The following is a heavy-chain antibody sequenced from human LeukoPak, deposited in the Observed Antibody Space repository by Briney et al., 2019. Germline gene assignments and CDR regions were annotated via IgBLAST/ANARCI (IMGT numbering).Heavy chain of an antibody. D-gene: IGHD6-13*01. Sequence: ASETLSLTCTVSGGSISSYYWSWIRQPPGKGLEWIGYIYYSGSTNYNPSLKSRVTISVDTSKNQFSLKLSSVTAADTAVYYCARDSGIAAAGFDYWGQGTLVTVSS. V-gene: IGHV4-59*01. CDR1: GGSISSYY. CDR2: IYYSGST. CDR3: ARDSGIAAAGFDY. J-gene: IGHJ4*02.